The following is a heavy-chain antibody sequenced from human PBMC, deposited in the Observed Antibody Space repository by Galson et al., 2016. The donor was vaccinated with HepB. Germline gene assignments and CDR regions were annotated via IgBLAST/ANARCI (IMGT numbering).Heavy chain of an antibody. D-gene: IGHD5-18*01. CDR3: ARKENSYGYIDY. CDR1: GDSISSGYS. Sequence: TLSLTCAVSGDSISSGYSWSWIRQLQGKGLEWIGYTYHTGSTHYNPSLQRRFIISVDRSKSQSSLKLTSVTAADTAVYFCARKENSYGYIDYCGQGTLVTLSS. J-gene: IGHJ4*02. CDR2: TYHTGST. V-gene: IGHV4-30-2*01.